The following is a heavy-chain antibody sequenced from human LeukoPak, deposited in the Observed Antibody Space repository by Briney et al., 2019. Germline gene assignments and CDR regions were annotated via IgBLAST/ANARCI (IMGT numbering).Heavy chain of an antibody. J-gene: IGHJ6*03. CDR2: IYYSGST. CDR3: ARDMGRYYYYMDV. CDR1: GGSFSGYY. D-gene: IGHD1-26*01. Sequence: PSETLSLTCAVYGGSFSGYYWSWIRQPPGKGLEWIGYIYYSGSTNYNPSLKSRVTISVDTSKNQFSLKLSSVTAADTAVYYCARDMGRYYYYMDVWGKGTTVTVSS. V-gene: IGHV4-59*01.